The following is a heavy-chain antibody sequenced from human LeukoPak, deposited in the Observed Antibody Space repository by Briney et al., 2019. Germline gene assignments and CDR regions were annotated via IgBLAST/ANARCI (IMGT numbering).Heavy chain of an antibody. CDR3: ASVYYYDSSGYSPFDY. Sequence: ASVKVSCKASGYTFTGYYMHWVRQAPGQGLEWMGWINPNSGGTNYAQKFQGRVPMTRDTSISTAYMELSRLRSDDTAVYYCASVYYYDSSGYSPFDYWGQGTLVTVSS. J-gene: IGHJ4*02. D-gene: IGHD3-22*01. CDR2: INPNSGGT. CDR1: GYTFTGYY. V-gene: IGHV1-2*02.